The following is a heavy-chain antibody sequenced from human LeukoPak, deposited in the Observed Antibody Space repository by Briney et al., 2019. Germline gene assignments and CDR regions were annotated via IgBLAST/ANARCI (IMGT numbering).Heavy chain of an antibody. Sequence: GGSLRLSCAASGFTFSSYGMHWVRQAPGKGLEWVAVISYDGSNKYYADSVKGRFTISRDNSKNTLYLQMNSLRAEDTAVYYCATGSPAAREGDYWGQGTLVTVSS. J-gene: IGHJ4*02. CDR3: ATGSPAAREGDY. CDR1: GFTFSSYG. V-gene: IGHV3-30*03. D-gene: IGHD2-2*01. CDR2: ISYDGSNK.